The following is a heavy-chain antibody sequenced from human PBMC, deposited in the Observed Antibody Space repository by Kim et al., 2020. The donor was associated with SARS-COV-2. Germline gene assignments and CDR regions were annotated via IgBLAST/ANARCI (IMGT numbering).Heavy chain of an antibody. CDR3: AKDAGHLTAYHLGY. J-gene: IGHJ4*02. CDR1: GFTFDDYT. Sequence: GGSLRLSCAASGFTFDDYTMHWVRQAPGKGLEWVSLITWDGSNAYYADSVKGRFIISRDNSKDSLYLQMNSLRTEDTALYFCAKDAGHLTAYHLGYWGQGTLVTVSS. D-gene: IGHD3-9*01. CDR2: ITWDGSNA. V-gene: IGHV3-43*01.